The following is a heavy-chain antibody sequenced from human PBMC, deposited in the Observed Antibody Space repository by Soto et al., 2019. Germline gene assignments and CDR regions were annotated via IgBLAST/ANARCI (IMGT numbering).Heavy chain of an antibody. J-gene: IGHJ5*02. V-gene: IGHV4-39*01. Sequence: SETLSLTCTVSGGSIRSRSYYWGWVRQTPGKGLEWIGSIHDSGTTFYNPSLKSRVTISGDPSKSQFYLTLNSVTAADTAVYYCATTYAETAGIWFDPWGQGTLVTVSS. CDR3: ATTYAETAGIWFDP. CDR2: IHDSGTT. CDR1: GGSIRSRSYY. D-gene: IGHD6-13*01.